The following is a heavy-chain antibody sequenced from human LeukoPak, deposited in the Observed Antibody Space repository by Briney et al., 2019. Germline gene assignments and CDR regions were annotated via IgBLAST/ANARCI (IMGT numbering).Heavy chain of an antibody. J-gene: IGHJ4*02. D-gene: IGHD3-10*01. CDR3: ARLGGNWNSPGRDY. Sequence: SETLSLTCSVSGGSIDGYSWTWIRQPPGMRLEWVGHISYTGTTNYNPSLTTRVAISVDTSKNQFSLKLTSVTAADTGMYFCARLGGNWNSPGRDYWGQGTLVTVSS. CDR2: ISYTGTT. V-gene: IGHV4-59*08. CDR1: GGSIDGYS.